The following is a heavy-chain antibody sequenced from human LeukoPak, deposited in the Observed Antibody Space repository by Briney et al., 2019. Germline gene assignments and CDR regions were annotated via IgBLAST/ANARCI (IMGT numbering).Heavy chain of an antibody. Sequence: SETLSLTCAVYGGSFSGYYRSWIRQPPGKGLEWIGEINHSGSTNYNPSLKSRVTISVDTSKNQFSLKLSSVTAADTAVYYCARDSSGWYNYWGQGTLVTVSS. J-gene: IGHJ4*02. V-gene: IGHV4-34*01. CDR1: GGSFSGYY. CDR3: ARDSSGWYNY. D-gene: IGHD6-19*01. CDR2: INHSGST.